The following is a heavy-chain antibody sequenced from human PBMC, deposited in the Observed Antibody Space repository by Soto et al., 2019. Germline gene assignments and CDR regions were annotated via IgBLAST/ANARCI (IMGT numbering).Heavy chain of an antibody. CDR3: VRASTIFGVVWPKRVQQENAFDI. V-gene: IGHV3-64D*08. J-gene: IGHJ3*02. D-gene: IGHD3-3*01. Sequence: GGSLRLSCSASGFTFSSYAMHWVRQAPGKGLEYVSAISSNGGSTYYADSVKGRFTISRDNSKNTLYLQMSSLRAEDTAVYYCVRASTIFGVVWPKRVQQENAFDIWGQGTMVTVSS. CDR1: GFTFSSYA. CDR2: ISSNGGST.